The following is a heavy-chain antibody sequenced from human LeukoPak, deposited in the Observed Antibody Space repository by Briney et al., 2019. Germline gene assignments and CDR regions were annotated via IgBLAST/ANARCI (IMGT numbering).Heavy chain of an antibody. D-gene: IGHD6-13*01. CDR2: INHSGST. Sequence: SSETLSLTCAVSGGSISSGGYSWSWIRQPPGKGLEWIGEINHSGSTNYNPSLKSRVTISVDTSKNQFSLKLSSVTAADTAVYYCARYPWYSSSQSYFQHWGQGTLVTVSS. CDR3: ARYPWYSSSQSYFQH. CDR1: GGSISSGGYS. J-gene: IGHJ1*01. V-gene: IGHV4-34*01.